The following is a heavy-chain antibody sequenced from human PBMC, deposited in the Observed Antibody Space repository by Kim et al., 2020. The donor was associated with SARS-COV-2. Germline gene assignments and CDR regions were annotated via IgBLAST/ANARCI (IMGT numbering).Heavy chain of an antibody. D-gene: IGHD6-19*01. Sequence: ADSVKGRFTISRDNSKNTLYLQMNSLRAEDTAVYYCAKNSLSGWYYFDYWGQGTLVTVSS. CDR3: AKNSLSGWYYFDY. V-gene: IGHV3-23*01. J-gene: IGHJ4*02.